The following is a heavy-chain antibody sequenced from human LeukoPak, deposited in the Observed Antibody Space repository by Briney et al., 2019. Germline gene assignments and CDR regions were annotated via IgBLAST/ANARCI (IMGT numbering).Heavy chain of an antibody. CDR1: GGSFSGYY. J-gene: IGHJ4*02. V-gene: IGHV4-59*08. D-gene: IGHD3-9*01. CDR3: ARHKAGNYFGYFDY. CDR2: IYYSGST. Sequence: SETLSLTCAVYGGSFSGYYWSWIRQPPGKGLEWIGYIYYSGSTNYNPSLKSRVTISVDTSKNQFSLKLGSVTAADTAVYYCARHKAGNYFGYFDYWGQGTLVTVSS.